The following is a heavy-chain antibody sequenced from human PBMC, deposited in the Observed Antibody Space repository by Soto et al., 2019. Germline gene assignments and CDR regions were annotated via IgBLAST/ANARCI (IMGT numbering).Heavy chain of an antibody. CDR1: GYKFISHS. V-gene: IGHV1-18*01. J-gene: IGHJ6*02. Sequence: QIQLVQSGGEVKKPGASVKVSCKSSGYKFISHSITWVRQAPGQGLEWMGRISAYNGNTNYAQKLQGRVTMTTDTSKNPGYMELRRLGTDDTAVYFWAGGAFCGGAPGCRDMDGWGQGTTVTVSS. CDR2: ISAYNGNT. D-gene: IGHD2-21*01. CDR3: AGGAFCGGAPGCRDMDG.